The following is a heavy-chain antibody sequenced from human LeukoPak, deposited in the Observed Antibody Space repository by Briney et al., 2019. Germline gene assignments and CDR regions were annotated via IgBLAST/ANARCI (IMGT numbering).Heavy chain of an antibody. CDR1: GFTFSSYS. D-gene: IGHD3-22*01. CDR2: ISSSSSYI. J-gene: IGHJ1*01. CDR3: YDSSGYYGAEYFQH. V-gene: IGHV3-21*01. Sequence: PGGSLRLSCAASGFTFSSYSMNWVRQAPGKGPEWVSSISSSSSYIYYADSVKGRFTISRDNSKNTLYLQMNSLRAEDTAVYYCYDSSGYYGAEYFQHWGQGTLVTVSS.